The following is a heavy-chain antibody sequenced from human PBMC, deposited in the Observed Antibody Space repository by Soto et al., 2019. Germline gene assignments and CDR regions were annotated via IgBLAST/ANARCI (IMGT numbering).Heavy chain of an antibody. D-gene: IGHD6-25*01. CDR3: VKEIAAAQ. CDR2: INKDGSQT. Sequence: EVQLVESGGALVQPGGSLRITCATSGFTFSNYWMPWVRQAPGKGLEWVANINKDGSQTSFVDSVKGRFTIFRDNAKSSLYLQMHTLRGEDTAKYYCVKEIAAAQWGQGTLVTVSS. V-gene: IGHV3-7*01. J-gene: IGHJ4*02. CDR1: GFTFSNYW.